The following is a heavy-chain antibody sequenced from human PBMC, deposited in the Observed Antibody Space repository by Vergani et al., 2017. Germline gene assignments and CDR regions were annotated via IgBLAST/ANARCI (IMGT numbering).Heavy chain of an antibody. Sequence: QVQLVQSGAEVKKPGASVKVSCKASGYPFTSYYMHWVRQAPGQGLEWMGIINPSGGSTSYAQKFQGRVTMIRDTSTSTVYMELSSLRSEDTAVYYCAREGRYCSGGSCYDYWGQGTLVTVSS. J-gene: IGHJ4*02. D-gene: IGHD2-15*01. V-gene: IGHV1-46*03. CDR1: GYPFTSYY. CDR3: AREGRYCSGGSCYDY. CDR2: INPSGGST.